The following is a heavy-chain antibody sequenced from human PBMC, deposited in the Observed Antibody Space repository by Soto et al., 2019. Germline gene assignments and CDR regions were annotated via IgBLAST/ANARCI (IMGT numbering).Heavy chain of an antibody. V-gene: IGHV3-74*01. J-gene: IGHJ4*02. CDR1: GFAFGNSW. CDR2: MTSDGRTT. Sequence: PGGSLRLSCAASGFAFGNSWVHWVRQPPGKGPEWVSRMTSDGRTTQYADSVKGRFTVSRDNAKNTLYLQMNSLRAEDTAVYYCATAEVDYWRPGTLVTVSS. CDR3: ATAEVDY.